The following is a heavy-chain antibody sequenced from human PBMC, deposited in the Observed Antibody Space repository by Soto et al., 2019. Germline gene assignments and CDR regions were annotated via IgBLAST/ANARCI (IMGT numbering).Heavy chain of an antibody. D-gene: IGHD3-3*01. CDR3: ARAEGRNYDFWSGYYLKYFDY. CDR1: GYTFTSYY. J-gene: IGHJ4*02. V-gene: IGHV1-46*01. CDR2: INPSGGST. Sequence: ASVKVSCKASGYTFTSYYIHWVRQAPGQGLEWMGIINPSGGSTSYAQKFQGRVTMTRDTSTSTVYMELSSLRSEDTAVYYCARAEGRNYDFWSGYYLKYFDYWGQGTPVTVSS.